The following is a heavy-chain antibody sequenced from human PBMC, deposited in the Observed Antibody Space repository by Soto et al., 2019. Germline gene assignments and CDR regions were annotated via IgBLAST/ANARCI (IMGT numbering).Heavy chain of an antibody. J-gene: IGHJ4*02. V-gene: IGHV1-18*01. CDR3: ASERGYCSGGSCPDFDY. CDR2: ISAYNGNI. D-gene: IGHD2-15*01. CDR1: GYTFSNYG. Sequence: ASVKVSCKASGYTFSNYGISWVRQAPGQGLEWMGWISAYNGNIKFAQKVQGRVTMTTDTFTSTAYMELRSLRSEDTAVYYCASERGYCSGGSCPDFDYWGQGTLVTVSS.